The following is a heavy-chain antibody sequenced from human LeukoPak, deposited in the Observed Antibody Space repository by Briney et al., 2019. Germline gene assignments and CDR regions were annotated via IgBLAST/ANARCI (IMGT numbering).Heavy chain of an antibody. CDR1: GYTFTGYY. Sequence: ASVKVSCKASGYTFTGYYIHWVRQAPGQGLEWMGRINPNSGGTKYAQKFQGRVTMTRDTSISSAYMELSRLRFDDTAVYSCAGGDGLGMGNYWGQGTLVTVSS. CDR2: INPNSGGT. D-gene: IGHD7-27*01. V-gene: IGHV1-2*06. J-gene: IGHJ4*02. CDR3: AGGDGLGMGNY.